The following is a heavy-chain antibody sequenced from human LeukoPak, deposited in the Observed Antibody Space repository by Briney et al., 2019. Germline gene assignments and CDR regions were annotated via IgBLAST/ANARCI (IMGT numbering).Heavy chain of an antibody. CDR3: ARVTYTIAARYYYYMDV. Sequence: SETLSLTCTVSGGSISTCYWSWIRQPPGKGLEWIGYIYYSGSTNYIPSLKSRVTISVDTSKNQFSLKLSSVTAADTAVYYCARVTYTIAARYYYYMDVWGKGTTVTVSS. CDR1: GGSISTCY. J-gene: IGHJ6*03. D-gene: IGHD6-6*01. V-gene: IGHV4-59*01. CDR2: IYYSGST.